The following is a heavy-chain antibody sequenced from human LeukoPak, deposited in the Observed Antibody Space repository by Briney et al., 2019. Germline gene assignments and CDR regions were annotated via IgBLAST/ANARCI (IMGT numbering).Heavy chain of an antibody. J-gene: IGHJ6*04. CDR1: GFTFSSYA. CDR2: ITSSGGST. V-gene: IGHV3-23*01. Sequence: GGSLRLSCAASGFTFSSYAMTWVRQAPGKGLEWVSTITSSGGSTYYADSVKGRFTISRDNAKNSLYLQMNSLRAEDTAVYYCAELGITMIGGVWGKGTTVTISS. CDR3: AELGITMIGGV. D-gene: IGHD3-10*02.